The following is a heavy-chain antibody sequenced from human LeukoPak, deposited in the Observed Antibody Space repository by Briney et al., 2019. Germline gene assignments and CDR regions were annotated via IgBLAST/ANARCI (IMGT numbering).Heavy chain of an antibody. Sequence: PGGSLRLSCAASGFTFSRYWMTWVRQAPGKGLEWVAKIKEDGSDEYYVDSLKGRFTISKDNAKNSLYMQMNSLRAEDTAGYYCARLYSYAMDVWGQGTTVTVSS. CDR3: ARLYSYAMDV. J-gene: IGHJ6*02. CDR2: IKEDGSDE. CDR1: GFTFSRYW. V-gene: IGHV3-7*01.